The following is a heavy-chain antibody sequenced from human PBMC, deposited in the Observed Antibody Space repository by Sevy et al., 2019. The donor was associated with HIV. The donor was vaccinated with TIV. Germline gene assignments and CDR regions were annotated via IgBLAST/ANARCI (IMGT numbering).Heavy chain of an antibody. CDR3: ARHTGFMIDS. Sequence: ASVKVSCKASGYTITGHHMHWVRQAPGHGLEWMGWINPQSGGTNYGQKFQGRVIMSRDTSITTVYMELTSLRSDDTALYYCARHTGFMIDSWGQGTLVTVSS. CDR1: GYTITGHH. CDR2: INPQSGGT. J-gene: IGHJ4*02. V-gene: IGHV1-2*02. D-gene: IGHD2-8*02.